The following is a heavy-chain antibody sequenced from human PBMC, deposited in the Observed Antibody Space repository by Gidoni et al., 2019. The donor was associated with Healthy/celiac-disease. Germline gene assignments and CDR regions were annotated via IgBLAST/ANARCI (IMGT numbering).Heavy chain of an antibody. Sequence: QVQLVESGGGVSQPGRSLSPPCAALGFTSSSYGMHWVRQGPGKGLECVAIISYDGSNKYYADSVKGRFTIARDNSKNTLYLQMNSLRAEDTAVYYCAKARYSTVRDFDYWGQGTLVTVSS. CDR1: GFTSSSYG. CDR2: ISYDGSNK. V-gene: IGHV3-30*18. J-gene: IGHJ4*02. D-gene: IGHD4-17*01. CDR3: AKARYSTVRDFDY.